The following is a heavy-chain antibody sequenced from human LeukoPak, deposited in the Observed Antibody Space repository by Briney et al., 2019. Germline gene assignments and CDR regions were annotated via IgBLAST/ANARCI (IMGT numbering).Heavy chain of an antibody. CDR3: ARPGRRWSGYYTLGY. V-gene: IGHV1-8*01. CDR1: VYTFTSYD. Sequence: ASVNVSCKASVYTFTSYDINWVRQATGQGLEWMGWMNPNSGNTGYAQKFQGRVTMTRNTSISTAYMELSSLRSEDTAVYYCARPGRRWSGYYTLGYWGQGTLVTVSS. D-gene: IGHD3-3*01. J-gene: IGHJ4*02. CDR2: MNPNSGNT.